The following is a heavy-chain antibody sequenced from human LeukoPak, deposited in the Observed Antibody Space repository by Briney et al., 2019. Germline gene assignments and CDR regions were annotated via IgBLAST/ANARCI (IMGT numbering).Heavy chain of an antibody. V-gene: IGHV4-34*01. CDR1: GGSFSGYY. D-gene: IGHD6-13*01. Sequence: SETLSLTCAVYGGSFSGYYWSWIRQPPGKGLEWIGEINHSGSTNYNPSLKSRVTISVDTSKIQFSLKLSSVTAADTAVYYCARLRGQLVYFDYWGQGTLVTVSS. CDR3: ARLRGQLVYFDY. J-gene: IGHJ4*02. CDR2: INHSGST.